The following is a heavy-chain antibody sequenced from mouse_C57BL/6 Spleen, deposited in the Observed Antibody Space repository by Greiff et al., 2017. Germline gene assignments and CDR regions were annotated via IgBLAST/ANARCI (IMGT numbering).Heavy chain of an antibody. V-gene: IGHV1-82*01. Sequence: VQLQQSGPELVKPGASVKISCKASGYAFSSSWMNWVKQRPGKGLEWIGRIYPGDGDTNYNGKFKGKATLTADKSSSTAYMQLSSLTSEDSAVYFCARNGDDGYYFDYWGQGTTLTVSS. CDR3: ARNGDDGYYFDY. CDR1: GYAFSSSW. CDR2: IYPGDGDT. J-gene: IGHJ2*01. D-gene: IGHD2-3*01.